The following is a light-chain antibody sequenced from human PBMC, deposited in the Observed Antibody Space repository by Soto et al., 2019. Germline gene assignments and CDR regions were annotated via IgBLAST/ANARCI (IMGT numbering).Light chain of an antibody. CDR1: QSISSW. V-gene: IGKV1-5*03. CDR3: QQYDSYPLT. Sequence: DIPMTQSPSTLSASVGDRVTITCRASQSISSWLAWYQKKPGKAPNLLIYKTSSLESGVPSRFSGSGSGTEFTLTVKSLQPDDFATYYCQQYDSYPLTFGGGTKVEIK. CDR2: KTS. J-gene: IGKJ4*01.